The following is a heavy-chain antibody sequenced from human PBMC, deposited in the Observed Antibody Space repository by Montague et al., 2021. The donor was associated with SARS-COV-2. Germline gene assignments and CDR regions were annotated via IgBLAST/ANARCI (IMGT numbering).Heavy chain of an antibody. D-gene: IGHD6-6*01. CDR3: ARGGEWSSSSLPDY. J-gene: IGHJ4*02. CDR2: IGICGDT. Sequence: SLRLSCAASGFTFGGYDMNWVRQAPGKGLEWVSAIGICGDTYYLGSVKGRFIISREDAKNSLYLQMNSLRVGDTAVYYCARGGEWSSSSLPDYWGQGTLVTVSS. CDR1: GFTFGGYD. V-gene: IGHV3-13*04.